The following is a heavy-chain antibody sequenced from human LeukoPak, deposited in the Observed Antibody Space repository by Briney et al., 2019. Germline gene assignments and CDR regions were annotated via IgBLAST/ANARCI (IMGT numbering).Heavy chain of an antibody. Sequence: PSETLSLTRAVYGGSFSGYYWSWIRQPPGKGLEWIGEINHSGSTNYNPSLKSRVTISVDTSKNQFSLKLSSVTAADTAVYYCARSGYYYGSGSFNWFDPWGQGTLVTVSS. CDR1: GGSFSGYY. V-gene: IGHV4-34*01. CDR2: INHSGST. J-gene: IGHJ5*02. CDR3: ARSGYYYGSGSFNWFDP. D-gene: IGHD3-10*01.